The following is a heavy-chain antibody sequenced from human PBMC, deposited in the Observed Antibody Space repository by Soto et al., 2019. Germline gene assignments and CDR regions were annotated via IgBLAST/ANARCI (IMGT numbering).Heavy chain of an antibody. J-gene: IGHJ3*02. CDR2: IIPILGIA. CDR3: ALVRGDFAFDI. V-gene: IGHV1-69*02. Sequence: QVQLVQSGAEVKKPGSSVKVSCKASGGTFSSYTISWVRQAPGQGLEWMGRIIPILGIANYAQKFQGRVTITADNSTSTAYMELRSLRSEDTAVYYCALVRGDFAFDIWGQGTMVTVSS. CDR1: GGTFSSYT. D-gene: IGHD3-10*01.